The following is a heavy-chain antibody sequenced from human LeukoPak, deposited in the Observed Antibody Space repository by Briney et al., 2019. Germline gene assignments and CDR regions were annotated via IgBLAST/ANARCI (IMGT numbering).Heavy chain of an antibody. J-gene: IGHJ4*02. CDR3: TTDPSLG. V-gene: IGHV3-15*01. CDR2: IKSKTDGGTT. CDR1: GFTFSNAW. Sequence: GGSLRLPCAASGFTFSNAWMSWVRQAPGKGLECVGRIKSKTDGGTTDYPAPVKGRFTISRDDSKNTLYLQINSLKTEDTAVYYSTTDPSLGWGQGTLVTVSS.